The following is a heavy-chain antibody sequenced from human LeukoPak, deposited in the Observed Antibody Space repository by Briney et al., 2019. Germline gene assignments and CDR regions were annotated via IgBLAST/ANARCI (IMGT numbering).Heavy chain of an antibody. CDR1: GYTFTSDY. Sequence: ASVKVSCKASGYTFTSDYIHWVRQATGQGLEWMGIINPSGGSTSYAQKFQGRVTMTRDTSTSTVYMELSSLRSEDTAVYYCARAISRWFDPWGQGTLVTVSS. CDR2: INPSGGST. CDR3: ARAISRWFDP. V-gene: IGHV1-46*01. J-gene: IGHJ5*02.